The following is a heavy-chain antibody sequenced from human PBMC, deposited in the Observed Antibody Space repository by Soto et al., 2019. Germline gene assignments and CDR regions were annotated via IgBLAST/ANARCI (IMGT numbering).Heavy chain of an antibody. CDR3: ARGGDVNYYLGMDV. CDR2: ISAYNGKT. J-gene: IGHJ6*02. V-gene: IGHV1-18*01. D-gene: IGHD5-12*01. Sequence: QVQLVQSGGEVKKPGASVKLSCTASGYTFTSYGISWVRQAPGQGLEWMGWISAYNGKTNYAQNVQGRVTMTTDTSTRTAYMDLRSRRSDDTAVYSCARGGDVNYYLGMDVWGQGTTVTVSS. CDR1: GYTFTSYG.